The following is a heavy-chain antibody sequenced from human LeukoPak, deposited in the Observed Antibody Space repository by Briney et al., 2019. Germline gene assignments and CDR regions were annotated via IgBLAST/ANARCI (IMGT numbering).Heavy chain of an antibody. J-gene: IGHJ4*02. CDR1: GFVFSTYA. Sequence: GGSLRLSCAASGFVFSTYAIHWVRHVPGKGLEYVSGINGNGDYTDYANSVKGRFTISRDNFKNTVYLQMGSLRAEDVAVYYCARDLFSGAEMATLDYWGQGTLVTVSS. CDR3: ARDLFSGAEMATLDY. V-gene: IGHV3-64*01. CDR2: INGNGDYT. D-gene: IGHD5-24*01.